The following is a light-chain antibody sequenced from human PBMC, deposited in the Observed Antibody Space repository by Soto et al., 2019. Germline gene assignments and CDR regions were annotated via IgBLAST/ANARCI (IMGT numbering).Light chain of an antibody. CDR1: QSVSTY. CDR2: DAS. J-gene: IGKJ5*01. V-gene: IGKV3-11*01. Sequence: EIVLTQSPATLSLSPGERATLSCRASQSVSTYLAWYQQRPGQAPRLLIYDASYRATDIPPRFSGSGSGTDFTLTISSLEPEDFAVYYCHHYGGSPITFGQGTRLEIK. CDR3: HHYGGSPIT.